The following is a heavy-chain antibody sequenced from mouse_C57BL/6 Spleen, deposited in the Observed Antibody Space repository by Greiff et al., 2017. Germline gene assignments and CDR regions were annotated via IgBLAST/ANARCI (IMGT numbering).Heavy chain of an antibody. CDR1: GYTFTSYW. V-gene: IGHV1-64*01. Sequence: QVQLQQPGAELVKPGASVTLSCKASGYTFTSYWMHWVKQRPGQGLEWIGMIHPNSGSTNYNEKFKSKATLTVDNSSSTAYMQLSSLTSEDSAVYYCARSEGNLDYWGQGTTLTVSA. J-gene: IGHJ2*01. CDR3: ARSEGNLDY. CDR2: IHPNSGST. D-gene: IGHD2-1*01.